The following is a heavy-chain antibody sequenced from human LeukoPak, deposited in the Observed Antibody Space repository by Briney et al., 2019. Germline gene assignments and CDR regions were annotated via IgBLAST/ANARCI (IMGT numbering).Heavy chain of an antibody. V-gene: IGHV3-11*04. CDR1: GFTFSDYY. D-gene: IGHD2/OR15-2a*01. CDR3: TRKGSQWDFLVDY. Sequence: GGSLRLSCAASGFTFSDYYMSWIRQAPGKGLEWVSYISSSGSTIYYADSVKGRFTISRDNAKNSVYLQMDSLTAEDTAVYYCTRKGSQWDFLVDYWGQGTRVAVSP. CDR2: ISSSGSTI. J-gene: IGHJ4*02.